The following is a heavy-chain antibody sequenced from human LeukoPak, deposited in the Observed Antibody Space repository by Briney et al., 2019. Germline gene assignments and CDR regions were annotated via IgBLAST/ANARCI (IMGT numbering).Heavy chain of an antibody. J-gene: IGHJ4*02. CDR2: INPSGGST. Sequence: ASVKVSCKASGYTFTGYYMHWVRQAPGQGLEWMGIINPSGGSTSYAQKFQGRVTMTRDTSTSTVYMELSRLRSDDTAVYYCARTVGATGSIDYWGQGTLVTVSS. D-gene: IGHD1-26*01. CDR1: GYTFTGYY. CDR3: ARTVGATGSIDY. V-gene: IGHV1-46*01.